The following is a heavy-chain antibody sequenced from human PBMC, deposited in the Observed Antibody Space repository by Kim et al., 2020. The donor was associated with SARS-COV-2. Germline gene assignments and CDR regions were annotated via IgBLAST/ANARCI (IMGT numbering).Heavy chain of an antibody. CDR2: ISSSSSYI. CDR3: ARLSYSSGWDDAFDI. J-gene: IGHJ3*02. D-gene: IGHD6-19*01. V-gene: IGHV3-21*01. Sequence: GGSLRLSCAASGFTFSSYSMNWVRQAPGKGLEWVSSISSSSSYIYYADSVKGRFTISRDNAKNSLYLQMNSLRAEDTAVYYCARLSYSSGWDDAFDIWGQGTMVTVSS. CDR1: GFTFSSYS.